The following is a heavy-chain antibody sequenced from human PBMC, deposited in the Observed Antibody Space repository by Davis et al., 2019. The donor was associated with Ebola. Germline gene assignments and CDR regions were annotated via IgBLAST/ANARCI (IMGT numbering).Heavy chain of an antibody. D-gene: IGHD2-8*02. CDR2: ISSSSSTI. V-gene: IGHV3-48*02. CDR1: GFTFSSYS. CDR3: ARDSGYCTGGVCIRGDY. Sequence: PGGSLRLSCAASGFTFSSYSMNWVRQAPGKGLEWVSYISSSSSTIYYADSVKGRFTISRDNAKNSLYLQMNSLRDEDTAVYYCARDSGYCTGGVCIRGDYWGQGTLVTVSS. J-gene: IGHJ4*02.